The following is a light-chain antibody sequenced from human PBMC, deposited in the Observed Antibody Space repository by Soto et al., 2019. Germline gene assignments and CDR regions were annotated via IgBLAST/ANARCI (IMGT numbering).Light chain of an antibody. CDR3: QQDNSWRLT. CDR1: QSISSS. Sequence: EKVMRQSPVTLSMSPGERATLSCRASQSISSSLAWYQQKPGQAPRLLIYGASARATGVPARLSGRGAGTEFTLTINSLRSEDIAVSYCQQDNSWRLTCGGGTKVDIK. J-gene: IGKJ4*01. CDR2: GAS. V-gene: IGKV3-15*01.